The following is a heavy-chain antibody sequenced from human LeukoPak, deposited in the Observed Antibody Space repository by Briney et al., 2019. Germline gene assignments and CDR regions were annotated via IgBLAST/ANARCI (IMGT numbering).Heavy chain of an antibody. V-gene: IGHV1-2*02. Sequence: ASLKVSCKASGYTFTGYYMHWVRRAPGQGLEWMGWVDPRSGITKCTQKFQGRVTMTRDTSINTVYVDLSGLTFDDTAVYYCATDNYGMLDYWGQGTLVTVSS. D-gene: IGHD3-9*01. J-gene: IGHJ4*02. CDR3: ATDNYGMLDY. CDR2: VDPRSGIT. CDR1: GYTFTGYY.